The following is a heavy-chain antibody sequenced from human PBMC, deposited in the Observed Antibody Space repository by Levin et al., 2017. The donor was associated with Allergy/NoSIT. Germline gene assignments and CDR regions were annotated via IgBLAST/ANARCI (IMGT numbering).Heavy chain of an antibody. D-gene: IGHD5-12*01. V-gene: IGHV3-30*04. J-gene: IGHJ4*02. CDR1: GFTFSSYA. CDR2: ISYDGSNK. CDR3: ARDSYSGYDYVAPY. Sequence: GGSLRLSCAASGFTFSSYAMHWVRQAPGPGLEWVAVISYDGSNKYYADSVKGRFTISRENSKNTLYLQMNSLRAEDTAVYYCARDSYSGYDYVAPYWGQGTLVTVSS.